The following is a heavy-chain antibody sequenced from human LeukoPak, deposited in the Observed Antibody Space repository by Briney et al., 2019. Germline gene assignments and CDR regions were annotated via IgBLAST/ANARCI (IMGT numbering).Heavy chain of an antibody. J-gene: IGHJ4*02. CDR1: GFTFSSYS. CDR3: ARYPVDYYDSSGFDY. CDR2: IYSGGST. D-gene: IGHD3-22*01. Sequence: GGSLRLSCAASGFTFSSYSMNWVRQAPGKGLEWVSVIYSGGSTYYADSVKGRFTISRDNSKNTLYLQMNSLRAEDTAVYYCARYPVDYYDSSGFDYWGQGTLVTVSS. V-gene: IGHV3-53*01.